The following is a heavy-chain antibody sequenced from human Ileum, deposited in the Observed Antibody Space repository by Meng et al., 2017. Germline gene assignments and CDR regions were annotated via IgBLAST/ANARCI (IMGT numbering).Heavy chain of an antibody. D-gene: IGHD6-6*01. Sequence: VPLVQVRDEVEESLTPVKIHCNASAGICRSYDISWVRQARGQALEWMGWIIPIFDTANSAQKFQLRVTITADEYTSTAYIELSSLRSEDMAMYNCHLTPKEYTDNGDFDYWGQGTLVTVSS. CDR2: IIPIFDTA. V-gene: IGHV1-69*01. CDR3: HLTPKEYTDNGDFDY. J-gene: IGHJ4*02. CDR1: AGICRSYD.